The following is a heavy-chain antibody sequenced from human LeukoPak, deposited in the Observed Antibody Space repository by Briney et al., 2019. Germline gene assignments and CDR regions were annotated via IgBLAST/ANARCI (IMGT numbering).Heavy chain of an antibody. V-gene: IGHV4-38-2*02. J-gene: IGHJ2*01. CDR1: GYSISSGYY. D-gene: IGHD3-10*02. Sequence: PSETLSLTCTVSGYSISSGYYWGWIRQPPGKGLEWIGSNYHSGSTYYNPSLKSRVTISVDTSKNQFSLKLSSVTAADTAVYYCASQMLGWYFDLWGRGTLVTASS. CDR2: NYHSGST. CDR3: ASQMLGWYFDL.